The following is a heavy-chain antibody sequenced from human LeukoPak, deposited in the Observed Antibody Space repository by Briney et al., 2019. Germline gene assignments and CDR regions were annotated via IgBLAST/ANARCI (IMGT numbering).Heavy chain of an antibody. CDR3: ARGILMVYAYDAFDI. Sequence: PSQTLPLTCTVSGGSISSGSYYWSWIRQPAGKGLEWIGRIYTSGSTNYNPSLKSRVTISVDTSKNQFSLKLSSVTAADTAVYYCARGILMVYAYDAFDIWGQGTMVTVSS. J-gene: IGHJ3*02. D-gene: IGHD2-8*01. V-gene: IGHV4-61*02. CDR1: GGSISSGSYY. CDR2: IYTSGST.